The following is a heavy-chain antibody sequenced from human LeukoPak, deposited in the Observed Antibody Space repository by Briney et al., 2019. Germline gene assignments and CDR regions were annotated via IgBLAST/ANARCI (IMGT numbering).Heavy chain of an antibody. V-gene: IGHV3-23*01. Sequence: PGGSLRLSCAASGFTVSSNYMSWVRQAPGKGLEWVSGISASGDSTYYADSVKGRFTISRDNSKNTVYLQMNSPRAEDTAVYYCAKNPASSSWYGRLDYWGQGTLVTVSS. CDR3: AKNPASSSWYGRLDY. D-gene: IGHD6-13*01. CDR1: GFTVSSNY. CDR2: ISASGDST. J-gene: IGHJ4*02.